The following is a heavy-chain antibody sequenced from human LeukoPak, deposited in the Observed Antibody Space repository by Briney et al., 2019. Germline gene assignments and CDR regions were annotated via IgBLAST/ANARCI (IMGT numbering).Heavy chain of an antibody. Sequence: ASVKVSCKASGYTFTSYGISWVRQAPGQGLEWMGWISAYNGNTNYAQKFQGRVTMTRDTSISTAYMELSRLRSDDTAVYYCARVPDGYSMYYFDYWGQGTLVTVSS. V-gene: IGHV1-18*01. D-gene: IGHD5-24*01. CDR1: GYTFTSYG. CDR2: ISAYNGNT. CDR3: ARVPDGYSMYYFDY. J-gene: IGHJ4*02.